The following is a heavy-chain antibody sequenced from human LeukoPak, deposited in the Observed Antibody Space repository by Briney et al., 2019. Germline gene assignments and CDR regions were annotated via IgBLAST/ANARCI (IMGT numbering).Heavy chain of an antibody. J-gene: IGHJ4*02. CDR2: IKDDGSEK. CDR3: ARARDSSWDY. V-gene: IGHV3-7*03. CDR1: GFNFSAYY. D-gene: IGHD6-13*01. Sequence: GGSLRLSCAASGFNFSAYYMSWVRQAPGKGLEWAANIKDDGSEKYYVDSVKGRFTISRDDAKNSLYLQMNSLRAEDTAVYYCARARDSSWDYWGQGTLVTVSS.